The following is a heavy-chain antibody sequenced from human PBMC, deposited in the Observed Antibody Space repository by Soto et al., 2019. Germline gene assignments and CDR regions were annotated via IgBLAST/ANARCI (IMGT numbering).Heavy chain of an antibody. Sequence: GGSLRLSCAASGFTFSSYAMSWVRQAPGKGLEWVSAISGSGGSTYYADSVKGRFTISRDNSRNTLYLQMNSLRAEDTAVYYCAKEFTGDYDLRYFDYWGQGTLVTVSS. CDR1: GFTFSSYA. D-gene: IGHD3-3*01. CDR2: ISGSGGST. J-gene: IGHJ4*02. CDR3: AKEFTGDYDLRYFDY. V-gene: IGHV3-23*01.